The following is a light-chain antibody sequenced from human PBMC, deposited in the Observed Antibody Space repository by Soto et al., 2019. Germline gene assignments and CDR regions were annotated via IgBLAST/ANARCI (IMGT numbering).Light chain of an antibody. CDR2: EVS. J-gene: IGLJ1*01. CDR1: SSDVGNYNY. CDR3: NSYANSGSHI. V-gene: IGLV2-14*01. Sequence: QSVLTQPASVSGSPGQSITISCTGTSSDVGNYNYVSWYQQHPGKAPKLLIYEVSYRPSGVSNRFSGSKSGNTASLIISGLQAEDEADYYCNSYANSGSHILGNGTKVT.